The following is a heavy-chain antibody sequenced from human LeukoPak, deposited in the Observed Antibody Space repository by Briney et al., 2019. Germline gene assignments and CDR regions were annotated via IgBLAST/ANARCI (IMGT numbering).Heavy chain of an antibody. Sequence: GSLRLSCAVSGYTFSSHGMEWLRQAPGKGLEWVAVIWYDGSKMYYADSVKGRFTISRDNSKNILYLEMNSLRAEDTAVYYCARHYSSGWFDYWGQGTLVTVSS. CDR2: IWYDGSKM. CDR3: ARHYSSGWFDY. D-gene: IGHD6-19*01. J-gene: IGHJ4*02. V-gene: IGHV3-33*01. CDR1: GYTFSSHG.